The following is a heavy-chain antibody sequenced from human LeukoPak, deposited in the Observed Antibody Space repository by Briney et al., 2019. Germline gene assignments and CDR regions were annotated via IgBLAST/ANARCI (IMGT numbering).Heavy chain of an antibody. CDR1: GFTFSSYS. CDR3: GRVKVGRSHGVDY. V-gene: IGHV3-48*01. CDR2: ISSSGSTI. J-gene: IGHJ4*02. D-gene: IGHD2-2*01. Sequence: GGPLRLSCAASGFTFSSYSMNWVRQAPGKGLEWISFISSSGSTIYDADSVKGRFTISRDNAKNSLYLQMNSLRAEDTAVYYCGRVKVGRSHGVDYWGQGTLVTVSS.